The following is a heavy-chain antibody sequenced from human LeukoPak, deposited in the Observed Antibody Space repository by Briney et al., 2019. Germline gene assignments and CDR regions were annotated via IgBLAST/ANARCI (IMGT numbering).Heavy chain of an antibody. J-gene: IGHJ6*04. V-gene: IGHV3-7*03. Sequence: GGSLRLSCAASGFTFSSYWMSWVRQAPGKGLEWVANIKQDGSEKYYVDSVKGRFTISRDNAKNSLYLQMNSLRAEDTAVYYCARAGCSGGSCYSGGLYYYYGMGVWGKGTTVTVSS. CDR2: IKQDGSEK. CDR1: GFTFSSYW. D-gene: IGHD2-15*01. CDR3: ARAGCSGGSCYSGGLYYYYGMGV.